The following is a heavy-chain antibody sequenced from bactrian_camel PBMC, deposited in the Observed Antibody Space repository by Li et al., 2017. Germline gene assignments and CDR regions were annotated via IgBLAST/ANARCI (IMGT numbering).Heavy chain of an antibody. CDR3: AASRGYCIAPFGNADY. J-gene: IGHJ4*01. D-gene: IGHD2*01. CDR1: DDIMAGDC. Sequence: HVQLVESGGGSVQAGGSRTLSCKVTDDIMAGDCMGWFRQAPGKERVGVACIDSTDSTNYAHSVKGRFTIIKDRAHNTLTLEMNNLKPEDSGMYHCAASRGYCIAPFGNADYWGQGTQVTVS. CDR2: IDSTDST. V-gene: IGHV3S53*01.